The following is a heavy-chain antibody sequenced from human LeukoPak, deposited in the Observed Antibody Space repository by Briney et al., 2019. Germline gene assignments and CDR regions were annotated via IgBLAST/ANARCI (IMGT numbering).Heavy chain of an antibody. D-gene: IGHD3-22*01. Sequence: GGSLRLSCAGSGFPFSSHGMNWVRQAPGKGLEWVSVIYSGGSTYYADSVKGRFTISRDNSKNTLYLQMNSLRAEDTAVYYCARDGPYDSSGPYGYWGQGTLVTVSS. CDR2: IYSGGST. CDR3: ARDGPYDSSGPYGY. V-gene: IGHV3-66*01. CDR1: GFPFSSHG. J-gene: IGHJ4*02.